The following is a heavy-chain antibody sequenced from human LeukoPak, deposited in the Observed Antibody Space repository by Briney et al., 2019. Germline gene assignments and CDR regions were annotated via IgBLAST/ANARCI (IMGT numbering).Heavy chain of an antibody. CDR2: MYHSGDT. CDR3: ARSKTHLSTSWYGNWFDP. J-gene: IGHJ5*02. D-gene: IGHD2-2*01. CDR1: GGSISSGDYY. Sequence: SETLSLTCTVSGGSISSGDYYWSWIRQPPGKGLEWIGSMYHSGDTYSNPSLKSRVTISVDTSKNQLSLRLSSVTAADTAVYYCARSKTHLSTSWYGNWFDPWGQGTLVTVSS. V-gene: IGHV4-39*07.